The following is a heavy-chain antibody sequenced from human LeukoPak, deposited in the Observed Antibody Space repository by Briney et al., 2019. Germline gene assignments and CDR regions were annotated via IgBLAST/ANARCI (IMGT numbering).Heavy chain of an antibody. J-gene: IGHJ4*02. CDR2: ITGGSTYI. CDR1: GFTFSSYT. V-gene: IGHV3-21*01. Sequence: GGSLRLSCAASGFTFSSYTMNWVRQAPGRGLEWVSTITGGSTYIYYADSVKGRFTISRDNAKNSLYLQMNSLRAEDTAVYYCSWSGEADWGQGILVTVSS. D-gene: IGHD3-3*01. CDR3: SWSGEAD.